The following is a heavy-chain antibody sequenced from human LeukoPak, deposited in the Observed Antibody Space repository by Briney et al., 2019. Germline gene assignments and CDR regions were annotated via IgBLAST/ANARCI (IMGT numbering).Heavy chain of an antibody. CDR3: AKYSRPSSRVFDY. Sequence: GGSLRLSCAGSGFTFSSYPMTWVRQAPGKGLDWVSTIDTSGNTDYADSVKGRFTISRDNSRNTLYLQMNSLRAEDTAVYFCAKYSRPSSRVFDYWGQGTLATVPP. J-gene: IGHJ4*02. D-gene: IGHD6-13*01. V-gene: IGHV3-23*01. CDR1: GFTFSSYP. CDR2: IDTSGNT.